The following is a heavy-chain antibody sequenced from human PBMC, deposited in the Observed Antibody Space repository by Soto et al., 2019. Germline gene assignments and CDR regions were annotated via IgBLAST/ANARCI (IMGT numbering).Heavy chain of an antibody. CDR3: AAGGGLPRYY. V-gene: IGHV4-59*12. J-gene: IGHJ4*02. CDR1: GGSIRSYY. D-gene: IGHD5-12*01. Sequence: PSETLSLTCTVSGGSIRSYYWSWIRQPPGKGLEWIGYIYYSGNTNYNPSLKSRVTISVDTSKNQFSLKLSSVTAADTAVYYCAAGGGLPRYYWGQGTLVTVSS. CDR2: IYYSGNT.